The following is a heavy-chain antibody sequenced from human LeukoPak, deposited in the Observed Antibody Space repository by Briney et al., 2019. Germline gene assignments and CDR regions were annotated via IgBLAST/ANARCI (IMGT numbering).Heavy chain of an antibody. Sequence: GGSLRLSCAASGFTFSSYGMHWVRQAPGKGLEWVAVIWYDGSNKYYADSVKGRFTISRDNSKNTLYLQMNSLRAEDTAVYYCARGIPYYYDSSGPIWGQGTLVAVSS. V-gene: IGHV3-33*01. CDR3: ARGIPYYYDSSGPI. CDR2: IWYDGSNK. CDR1: GFTFSSYG. J-gene: IGHJ4*02. D-gene: IGHD3-22*01.